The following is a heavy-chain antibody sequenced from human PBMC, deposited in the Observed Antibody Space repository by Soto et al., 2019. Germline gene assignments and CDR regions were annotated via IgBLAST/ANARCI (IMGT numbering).Heavy chain of an antibody. V-gene: IGHV3-64D*06. CDR2: ISSNGGST. CDR3: VKDHGDFWSGYTFDY. D-gene: IGHD3-3*01. Sequence: PGGSLRLSCSASGFTFSSYAMHWVRQAPGKGLEYVSAISSNGGSTYYADSVKGRFTISRDNSKNTLYLQMSSLRAEDTAVYYCVKDHGDFWSGYTFDYWGQGTLVTVSS. CDR1: GFTFSSYA. J-gene: IGHJ4*02.